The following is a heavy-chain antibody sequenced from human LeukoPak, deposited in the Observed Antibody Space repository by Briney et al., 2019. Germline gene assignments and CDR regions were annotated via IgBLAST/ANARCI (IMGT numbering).Heavy chain of an antibody. D-gene: IGHD2-15*01. CDR2: ISGGGGSI. Sequence: GASLRLSCAASGFTFTSYAMTWVRQVPGKGLEWVSAISGGGGSIYYADSVKGRFTISRDNSQNTLFLQLNSLRGEDTALYYCTRNSGDGSAYDYWGQGTLVTVSS. CDR3: TRNSGDGSAYDY. V-gene: IGHV3-23*01. J-gene: IGHJ4*02. CDR1: GFTFTSYA.